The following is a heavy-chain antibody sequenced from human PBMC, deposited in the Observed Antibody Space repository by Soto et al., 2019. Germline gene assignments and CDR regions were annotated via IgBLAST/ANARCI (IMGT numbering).Heavy chain of an antibody. D-gene: IGHD4-17*01. V-gene: IGHV4-59*08. CDR3: ATNYGAYRFDAFDI. CDR2: IYYSGST. Sequence: PAETLSLTCTVSGCSITSYYWSWIRQPPGKGPEWIGYIYYSGSTNYNPSLKSRVTISVDTSKNQFSLKLSSVTAADTAVYYCATNYGAYRFDAFDIRGPGTMVTLSS. CDR1: GCSITSYY. J-gene: IGHJ3*02.